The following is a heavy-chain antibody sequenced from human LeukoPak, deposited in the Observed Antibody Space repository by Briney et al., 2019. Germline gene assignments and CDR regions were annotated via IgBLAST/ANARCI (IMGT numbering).Heavy chain of an antibody. CDR3: ARGGYSSSSGFDY. D-gene: IGHD6-6*01. CDR1: GGCISSGDYY. Sequence: SQTLSLTCTVSGGCISSGDYYWSWIRQPPGKGLEWIGYIYYSGSTYYNPSLKSRVTISVDTSKNQFSLKLSSVTAADTAVYYCARGGYSSSSGFDYWGQGTLVTVSS. V-gene: IGHV4-30-4*01. J-gene: IGHJ4*02. CDR2: IYYSGST.